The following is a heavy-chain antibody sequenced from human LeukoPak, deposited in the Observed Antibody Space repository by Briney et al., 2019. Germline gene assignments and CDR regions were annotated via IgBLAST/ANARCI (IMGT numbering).Heavy chain of an antibody. CDR2: IAYDGSYK. J-gene: IGHJ4*02. Sequence: GGSLRLSCAASGFTFSGYGMHWVRQAPGKGLEWVAVIAYDGSYKYYADSVQGRFTISRDNSKNTLYLQMNSLRPDDTAVYYCAKWDFDYWGQGTLVTVSS. CDR3: AKWDFDY. CDR1: GFTFSGYG. V-gene: IGHV3-30*18.